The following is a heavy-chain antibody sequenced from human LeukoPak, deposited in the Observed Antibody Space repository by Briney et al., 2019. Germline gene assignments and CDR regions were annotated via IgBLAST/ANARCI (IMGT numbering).Heavy chain of an antibody. CDR2: IYYSGST. J-gene: IGHJ4*02. D-gene: IGHD3-16*01. CDR1: GGSISSYY. CDR3: ARVITVRGVIFDY. V-gene: IGHV4-59*01. Sequence: SETLSLTCTVSGGSISSYYWSWIRQPPGKGLEWIGYIYYSGSTNYNPSLKSRVTISVDTSKNQFSLKLSSVTAADTAVYYCARVITVRGVIFDYWGQGTLVTVSS.